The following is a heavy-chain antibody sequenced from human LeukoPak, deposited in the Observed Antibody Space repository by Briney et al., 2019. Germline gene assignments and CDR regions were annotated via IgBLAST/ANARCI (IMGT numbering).Heavy chain of an antibody. CDR1: GFSLTTSGVG. V-gene: IGHV2-5*02. J-gene: IGHJ5*02. Sequence: SGPTLVKPTQTLTLTCTFSGFSLTTSGVGVGWIRQPPGKALEWLALIYWDDDKRYSPSLKSRLTITKDTSKNQVVLTMTNMDPVDTATYYCAHSFHYYGLVSTWFSPKPSSSNNWFDPWGQGTLVTVSS. CDR2: IYWDDDK. D-gene: IGHD3-10*01. CDR3: AHSFHYYGLVSTWFSPKPSSSNNWFDP.